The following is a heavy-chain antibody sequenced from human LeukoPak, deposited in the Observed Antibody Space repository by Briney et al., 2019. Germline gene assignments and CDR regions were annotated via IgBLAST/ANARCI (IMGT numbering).Heavy chain of an antibody. J-gene: IGHJ6*03. D-gene: IGHD3-3*01. CDR1: GYTFTSYG. CDR3: ARYSYDFWSGYSGYYYYMDV. Sequence: GASVKVSCKASGYTFTSYGISWVRQVPGQGLEWMGWISAYNGNTNYAQKLQGRVTMTTDTSTSTAYMELRSLRSDDTAVYYCARYSYDFWSGYSGYYYYMDVWGKGTTVTVSS. CDR2: ISAYNGNT. V-gene: IGHV1-18*01.